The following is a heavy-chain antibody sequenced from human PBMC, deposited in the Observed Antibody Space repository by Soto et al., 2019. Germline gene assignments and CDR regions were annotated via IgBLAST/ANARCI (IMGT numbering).Heavy chain of an antibody. D-gene: IGHD3-10*01. CDR3: ARALGFTYYGSGSYDY. CDR1: GFTFSDYY. Sequence: QVQLVESGGGLVKPGGSLRLSCAASGFTFSDYYMSWIRQAPGKGLEWVSYISSSSSYTNYADSVKGRVTISGDNAKNSMNRQMNSLRAEDTAVYYGARALGFTYYGSGSYDYWGQGTLVTVSS. J-gene: IGHJ4*02. CDR2: ISSSSSYT. V-gene: IGHV3-11*05.